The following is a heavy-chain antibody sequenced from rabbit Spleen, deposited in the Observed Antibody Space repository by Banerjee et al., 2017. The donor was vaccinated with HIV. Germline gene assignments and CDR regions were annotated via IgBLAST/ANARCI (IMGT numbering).Heavy chain of an antibody. CDR1: GVSFSFSSY. Sequence: QEQLEESGGDLVKPEGSLTLTCKASGVSFSFSSYMCWVRQAPGEGLEWIACINIVTGKSVYASWAKGRFTMSRTSSTTVTLQMTSLTAADTATYFCARDLVAVIGWNFNLWGPGTLVTVS. D-gene: IGHD1-1*01. V-gene: IGHV1S45*01. J-gene: IGHJ4*01. CDR2: INIVTGKS. CDR3: ARDLVAVIGWNFNL.